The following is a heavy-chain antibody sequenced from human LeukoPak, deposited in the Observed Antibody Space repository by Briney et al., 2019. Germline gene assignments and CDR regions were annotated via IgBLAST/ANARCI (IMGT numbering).Heavy chain of an antibody. CDR1: GFTFDDYA. J-gene: IGHJ4*02. CDR2: ISWNSGSI. CDR3: ARSMIVVVITTSPFDY. V-gene: IGHV3-9*01. D-gene: IGHD3-22*01. Sequence: GRSLRLSCAASGFTFDDYAMHWVRQAPGKGLEWVSGISWNSGSIGYADSVKGRFTISRVNAENSLYLQMNSLRAEDTALYYCARSMIVVVITTSPFDYWGQGTLVTVSS.